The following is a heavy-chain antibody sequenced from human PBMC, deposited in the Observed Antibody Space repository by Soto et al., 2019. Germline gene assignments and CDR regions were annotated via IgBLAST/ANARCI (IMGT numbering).Heavy chain of an antibody. J-gene: IGHJ4*02. Sequence: QVQLQESGPGLVEPSGTLSLTCAVSGDSISSSHWWSWVRQPPGKGLEWIGEIFHRGTPKYNPSLESRVTMSMDKSNNQLSLNLRSVTAADTAVYYCARQLERGDLPEGFEYWGQGTLASVSS. CDR3: ARQLERGDLPEGFEY. CDR1: GDSISSSHW. D-gene: IGHD1-1*01. V-gene: IGHV4-4*02. CDR2: IFHRGTP.